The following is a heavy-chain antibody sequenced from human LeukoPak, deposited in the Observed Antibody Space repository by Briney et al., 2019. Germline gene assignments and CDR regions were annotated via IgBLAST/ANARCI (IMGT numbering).Heavy chain of an antibody. Sequence: GASVKVSCKVSGYTLTELSTHWVRQAPGKGLEWMGGFDPEDGETIYAQKFQGRVTMTEDTSTDTAYMELSSLRSEDTAVYYCATGLGNTVHYYYYMDVWGKGTTVTVSS. CDR1: GYTLTELS. CDR3: ATGLGNTVHYYYYMDV. J-gene: IGHJ6*03. CDR2: FDPEDGET. V-gene: IGHV1-24*01. D-gene: IGHD3-16*01.